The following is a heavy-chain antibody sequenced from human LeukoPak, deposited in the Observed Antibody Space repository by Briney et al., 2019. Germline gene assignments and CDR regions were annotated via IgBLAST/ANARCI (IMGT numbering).Heavy chain of an antibody. V-gene: IGHV1-2*02. J-gene: IGHJ4*02. CDR2: INPNSGGT. CDR1: RYTFTDYY. Sequence: GASVKVSCKASRYTFTDYYIQWVRQAPGQGLEWMGWINPNSGGTNYAQEFQGRVTMTRDTSITTVYMELSGLRYDDTAVYYCARDSSGDYWGQGTLVTVSS. D-gene: IGHD6-19*01. CDR3: ARDSSGDY.